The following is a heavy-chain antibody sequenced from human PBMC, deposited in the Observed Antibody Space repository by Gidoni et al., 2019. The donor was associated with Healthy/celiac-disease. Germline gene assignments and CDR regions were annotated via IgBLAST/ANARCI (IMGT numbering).Heavy chain of an antibody. Sequence: QVQLVQSGAEVKKPGSSVKVSCKASGGTFRSYTISWVRQAPGQGLEWMGRIIPILGIANYAQKFQGRVTITADKSTSTAYMELSSLRSEDTAVYYCARLVGDIVVVPAANYYYYGMDVWGQGTTVTVSS. D-gene: IGHD2-2*01. V-gene: IGHV1-69*02. CDR3: ARLVGDIVVVPAANYYYYGMDV. CDR2: IIPILGIA. J-gene: IGHJ6*02. CDR1: GGTFRSYT.